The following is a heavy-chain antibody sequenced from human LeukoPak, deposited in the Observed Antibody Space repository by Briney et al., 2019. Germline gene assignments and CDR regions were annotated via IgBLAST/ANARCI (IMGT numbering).Heavy chain of an antibody. J-gene: IGHJ5*02. CDR2: IKQDGSEK. CDR3: ARELVSWFDP. CDR1: GFTFSHYW. Sequence: GGSLRLSCAASGFTFSHYWMSWVRQAPGKGLEWVANIKQDGSEKYYVDSVKGRFTISRDNAKKSLYLQMSSLRAEDTAVYYCARELVSWFDPWGQGTLVTVSS. V-gene: IGHV3-7*01.